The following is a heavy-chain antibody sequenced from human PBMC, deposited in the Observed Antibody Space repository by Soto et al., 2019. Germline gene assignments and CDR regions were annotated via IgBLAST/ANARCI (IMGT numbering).Heavy chain of an antibody. CDR3: ARGYCSGGSCYWFEY. J-gene: IGHJ4*02. V-gene: IGHV4-61*03. CDR2: IYYSGIT. D-gene: IGHD2-15*01. CDR1: GGSVSSGSYY. Sequence: QVQLQESGPGLVKPSETLSLTCTVSGGSVSSGSYYWNWIRQPPGKGLEWIGYIYYSGITNYNPSLKSRVTISLDTSKNHFSLKLISVTAADTAVYYCARGYCSGGSCYWFEYWGQGTLVTVSS.